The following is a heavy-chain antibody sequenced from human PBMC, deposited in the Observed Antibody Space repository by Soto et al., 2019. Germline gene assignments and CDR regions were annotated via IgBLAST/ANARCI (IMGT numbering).Heavy chain of an antibody. CDR1: GGSISSGSYY. J-gene: IGHJ6*02. CDR3: ATRTDYYYGSGSLGGMDV. CDR2: IYYSGST. D-gene: IGHD3-10*01. V-gene: IGHV4-31*03. Sequence: QVQLQESGPGLVKPSQTLSLTCTVSGGSISSGSYYWSWIRQLPGKGLEWIGCIYYSGSTYYNPSLKSRVTISVDTSKNPFSLKLNSVTAADTAVYYCATRTDYYYGSGSLGGMDVWGQGTTVTVSS.